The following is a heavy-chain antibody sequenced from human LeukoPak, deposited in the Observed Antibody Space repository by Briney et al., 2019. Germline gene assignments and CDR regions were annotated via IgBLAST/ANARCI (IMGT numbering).Heavy chain of an antibody. J-gene: IGHJ4*02. CDR3: AKVVPSDNYPLEF. CDR1: GFTFSDCY. V-gene: IGHV3-11*01. Sequence: GGSLRLSCAASGFTFSDCYMSWIRQAPGKGLEWVSYISSSGSTIYYADSVKGRFTISRDNAKNSLYLQMNSLRAEDTAVYYCAKVVPSDNYPLEFWGQGTLVTVSS. D-gene: IGHD1-1*01. CDR2: ISSSGSTI.